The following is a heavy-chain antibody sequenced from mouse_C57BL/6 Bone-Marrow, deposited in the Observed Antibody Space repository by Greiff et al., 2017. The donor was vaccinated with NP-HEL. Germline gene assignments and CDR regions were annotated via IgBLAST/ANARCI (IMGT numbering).Heavy chain of an antibody. V-gene: IGHV1-50*01. CDR2: IDPSDSYT. CDR1: GYTFTSYW. CDR3: ASLITTVVPTGFAY. J-gene: IGHJ3*01. Sequence: VQLQQSGAELVKPGASVKLSCKASGYTFTSYWMQWVKQRPGQGLEWIGEIDPSDSYTNYNQKFKGKATLTVDTSSSTAYMQLSSLTSEDSAVYYCASLITTVVPTGFAYWGQGTLVTVSA. D-gene: IGHD1-1*01.